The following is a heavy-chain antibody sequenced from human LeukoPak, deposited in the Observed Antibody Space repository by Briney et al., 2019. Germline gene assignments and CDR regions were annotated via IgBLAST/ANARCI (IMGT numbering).Heavy chain of an antibody. Sequence: PGGSLRLSCVASGVTFGNFWMSWVRQAPGKGPEWVADIKEDGGGTYYVDSVRGRFTISRDNAKNSLYLQTNSLRAEDTAVYFCRPGHYDSYAWDQGTLVTVSS. D-gene: IGHD5-12*01. J-gene: IGHJ5*02. CDR2: IKEDGGGT. CDR3: RPGHYDSYA. V-gene: IGHV3-7*01. CDR1: GVTFGNFW.